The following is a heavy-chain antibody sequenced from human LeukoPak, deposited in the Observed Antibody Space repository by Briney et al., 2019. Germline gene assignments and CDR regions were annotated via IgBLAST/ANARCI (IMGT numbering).Heavy chain of an antibody. Sequence: SETLSLTCDVSDDFFRNYWWGWVRQPAGKGLEWIGRIYATGSTQFNPSLKSRLTLSMDTSTNQLSLKLTSVTAADTAVYFCGRQGYTASYYFLDFWSQGTLVTVSS. CDR2: IYATGST. CDR3: GRQGYTASYYFLDF. CDR1: DDFFRNYW. D-gene: IGHD1-26*01. V-gene: IGHV4-4*07. J-gene: IGHJ4*02.